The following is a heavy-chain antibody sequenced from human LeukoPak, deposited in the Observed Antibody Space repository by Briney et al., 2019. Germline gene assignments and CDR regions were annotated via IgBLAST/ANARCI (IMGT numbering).Heavy chain of an antibody. CDR3: AKDPSEGYYYDSSGYYDY. CDR2: ISYDGSNK. Sequence: GRSLRLSCAASGFTFSSYGMHWVGQAPGKGLEWLAVISYDGSNKYYADSVKGRFTISRDNSKNTLYLQMNSLRAEDTAVYYCAKDPSEGYYYDSSGYYDYWGKGTLVTVSS. V-gene: IGHV3-30*18. CDR1: GFTFSSYG. D-gene: IGHD3-22*01. J-gene: IGHJ4*02.